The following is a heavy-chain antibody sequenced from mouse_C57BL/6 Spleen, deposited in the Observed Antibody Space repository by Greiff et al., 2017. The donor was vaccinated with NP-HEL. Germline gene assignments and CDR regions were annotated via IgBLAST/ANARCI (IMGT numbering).Heavy chain of an antibody. V-gene: IGHV5-17*01. CDR2: ISSGSSTI. CDR3: AKPHSSGYLYYFDY. J-gene: IGHJ2*01. Sequence: EVKLVESGGGLVKPGGSLKLSCAASGFTFSDYGMHWVRQAPEKGLEWVAYISSGSSTIYYADTVKGRFTISRDNAKNTLFLQMTSLRSEDTAMYYCAKPHSSGYLYYFDYWGQGTTLTVSS. CDR1: GFTFSDYG. D-gene: IGHD3-2*02.